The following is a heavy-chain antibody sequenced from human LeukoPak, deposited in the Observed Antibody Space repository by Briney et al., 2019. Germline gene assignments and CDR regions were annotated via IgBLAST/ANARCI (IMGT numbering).Heavy chain of an antibody. CDR3: AGYYDYVWGSYRYFDY. J-gene: IGHJ4*02. CDR2: IYSGGST. Sequence: PGGSLRLSCAASGFTVSSNYMSWVRQAPGKGLEWVSVIYSGGSTYYADSVKGRFTISRDNSKNTLYLQMNSLRAEDTAVYYCAGYYDYVWGSYRYFDYWGQGTLVTVSS. D-gene: IGHD3-16*02. V-gene: IGHV3-53*01. CDR1: GFTVSSNY.